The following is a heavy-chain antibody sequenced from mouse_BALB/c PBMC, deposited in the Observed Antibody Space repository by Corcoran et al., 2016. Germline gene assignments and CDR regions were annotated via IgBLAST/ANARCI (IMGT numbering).Heavy chain of an antibody. J-gene: IGHJ4*01. CDR3: ARDPRAMDY. Sequence: QIQLVQAGPEVKKPGETVKSSCKASGYTFTNYGLNWVKQAPGKGLKWMGWINTYTGEPTYADDFKGRFAFSLDTSASTAYLQSNNLKNEDTATYFCARDPRAMDYWGQGTSVTVSS. V-gene: IGHV9-3-1*01. CDR2: INTYTGEP. CDR1: GYTFTNYG.